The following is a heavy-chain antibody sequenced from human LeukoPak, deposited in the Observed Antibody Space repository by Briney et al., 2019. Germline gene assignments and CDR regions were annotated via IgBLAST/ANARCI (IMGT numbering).Heavy chain of an antibody. CDR2: INHSGST. Sequence: PSETLSLTCAVYGGSFSDYYWSWIRQPPGKGLEWIGEINHSGSTNYNPSLKSRVTISVDTSKNQFSLKLSSVTAADTAVYYCARDGGQYSSSWKENWFDPWGQGTLVTVSS. CDR1: GGSFSDYY. D-gene: IGHD6-13*01. J-gene: IGHJ5*02. CDR3: ARDGGQYSSSWKENWFDP. V-gene: IGHV4-34*01.